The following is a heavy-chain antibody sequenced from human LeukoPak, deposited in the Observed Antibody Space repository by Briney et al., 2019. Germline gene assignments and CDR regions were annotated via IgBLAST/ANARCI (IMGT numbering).Heavy chain of an antibody. Sequence: PSETLSLTCAVYGGSFSGYYWSWIRQPPGKGLEWIGEINHSGSTNYNPSLKSRVTISVDTSKNQFSLKLSSVTAADTAVYYCARTVSYPRDSSSWYLHIPSYYYYYYMDVWGKGTTVTISS. J-gene: IGHJ6*03. D-gene: IGHD6-13*01. CDR2: INHSGST. CDR1: GGSFSGYY. V-gene: IGHV4-34*01. CDR3: ARTVSYPRDSSSWYLHIPSYYYYYYMDV.